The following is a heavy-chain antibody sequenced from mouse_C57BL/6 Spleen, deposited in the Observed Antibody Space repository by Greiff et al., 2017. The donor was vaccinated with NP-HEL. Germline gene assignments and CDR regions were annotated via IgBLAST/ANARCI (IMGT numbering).Heavy chain of an antibody. CDR1: GFTFSSYA. CDR3: ARARRLLQDYAMDY. Sequence: EVQVVESGGGLVKPGGSLKLSCAASGFTFSSYAMSWVRQTPEKRLEWVATISDGGSYTYYPDNVKGRFTISRDNAKNNLYLQMSHLKSEDTAMYYCARARRLLQDYAMDYWGHGTSVTVSS. CDR2: ISDGGSYT. V-gene: IGHV5-4*01. D-gene: IGHD2-3*01. J-gene: IGHJ4*01.